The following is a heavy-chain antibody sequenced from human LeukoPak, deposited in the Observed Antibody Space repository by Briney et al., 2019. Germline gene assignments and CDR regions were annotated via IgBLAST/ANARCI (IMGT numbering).Heavy chain of an antibody. CDR1: GGTFSSYA. CDR2: IIPIFGTA. V-gene: IGHV1-69*13. J-gene: IGHJ4*02. CDR3: ARSNWNYDLPGYYFDY. D-gene: IGHD1-7*01. Sequence: SVKVSCKASGGTFSSYAISWVRQAPGQGLEWMGGIIPIFGTANYAQKFQGRVTITADESTSTAYMELSRLKSDDTAVYYCARSNWNYDLPGYYFDYWGQGTLVTVSS.